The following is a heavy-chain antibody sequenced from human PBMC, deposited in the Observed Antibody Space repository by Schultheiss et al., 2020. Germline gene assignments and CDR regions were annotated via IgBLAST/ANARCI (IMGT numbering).Heavy chain of an antibody. D-gene: IGHD3-10*01. CDR3: ARGPYYYGSGSYYSWFDP. CDR1: GGSISSYY. Sequence: SQTLSLTCTVSGGSISSYYWSWIRQPPGKGLEWIGYIYYSGSTNYNPSLKSRVTISVDTSKNQFSLKLSSVTAADTAVYYCARGPYYYGSGSYYSWFDPWGQGTLVTVSS. CDR2: IYYSGST. V-gene: IGHV4-59*01. J-gene: IGHJ5*02.